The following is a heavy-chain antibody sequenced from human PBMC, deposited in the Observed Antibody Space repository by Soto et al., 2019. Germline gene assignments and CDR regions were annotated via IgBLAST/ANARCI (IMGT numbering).Heavy chain of an antibody. J-gene: IGHJ4*02. V-gene: IGHV5-51*03. Sequence: EVQLVQSGEEVKKPGESLKISCKASGYTFTNYWIGWVRQVPGKGLEWLGNIYPADSDTRYSPSFQGQVTITVDKSTITAYLQWSNLKPSDSAMYFCARPTGYSSGWYADYWGQGTLVTVSS. CDR3: ARPTGYSSGWYADY. CDR2: IYPADSDT. CDR1: GYTFTNYW. D-gene: IGHD6-19*01.